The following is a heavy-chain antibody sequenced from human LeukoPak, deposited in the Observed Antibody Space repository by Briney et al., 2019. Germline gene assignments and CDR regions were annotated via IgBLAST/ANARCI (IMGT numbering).Heavy chain of an antibody. CDR1: GYTFTSYG. Sequence: GASVKVSRKASGYTFTSYGISWVRQAPGQGLEWMGWISAYNGNTNYAQKLQGRVTMTTDTSTSTAYMELRSLRSDDTAVYYCARSRKIAAAGFYGYWGQGTLVTVSS. CDR3: ARSRKIAAAGFYGY. D-gene: IGHD6-13*01. CDR2: ISAYNGNT. V-gene: IGHV1-18*01. J-gene: IGHJ4*02.